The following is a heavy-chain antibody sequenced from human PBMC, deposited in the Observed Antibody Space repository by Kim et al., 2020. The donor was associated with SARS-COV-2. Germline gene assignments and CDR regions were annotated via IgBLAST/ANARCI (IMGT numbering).Heavy chain of an antibody. Sequence: GGSLRLSCVASGFSLSDYWMHWVRPAPGRGLVWVSRSNADGSSTTYAASVKGRFTLSRDNAKNTLHLQMNSLRGEDTATSYCARGGIPGALDRWGQGAVV. CDR1: GFSLSDYW. CDR3: ARGGIPGALDR. D-gene: IGHD2-21*01. V-gene: IGHV3-74*03. J-gene: IGHJ3*01. CDR2: SNADGSST.